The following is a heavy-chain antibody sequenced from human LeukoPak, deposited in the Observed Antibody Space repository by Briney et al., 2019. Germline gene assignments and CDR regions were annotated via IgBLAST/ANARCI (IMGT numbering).Heavy chain of an antibody. J-gene: IGHJ4*02. CDR2: ISSSGSTI. CDR1: GFTFSDYY. V-gene: IGHV3-11*04. Sequence: PGGSLRFSCAASGFTFSDYYMSWTRQAPGKGLEWVSYISSSGSTIYYADSVKGRFTISRDNAKNSLYLQMNSLRAEDTAVYYCAKRTGTPTYYFDYWGQGTLVTVSS. CDR3: AKRTGTPTYYFDY. D-gene: IGHD1-7*01.